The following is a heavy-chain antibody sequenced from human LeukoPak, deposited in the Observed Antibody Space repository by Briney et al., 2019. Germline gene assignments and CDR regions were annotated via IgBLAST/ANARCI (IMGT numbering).Heavy chain of an antibody. D-gene: IGHD3-16*01. V-gene: IGHV3-74*01. CDR3: ARDKGGPDY. CDR2: INSDGSST. J-gene: IGHJ4*02. Sequence: PGGSLRLSCAASGFTFSSYWMHWVRQAPGKGLVWVSRINSDGSSTANADSVKGRFTISRDNAKNTLFLQMDSLRAEDTALYYCARDKGGPDYWGQGTLVTVSS. CDR1: GFTFSSYW.